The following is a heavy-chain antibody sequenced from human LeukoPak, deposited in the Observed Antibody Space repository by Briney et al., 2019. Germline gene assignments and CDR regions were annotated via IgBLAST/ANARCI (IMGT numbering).Heavy chain of an antibody. Sequence: PGGSLRLSCAASGFTVSSKYMSWVRQAPGKGLEWVSVIYSGGSTYYADSVKGRFTISRDNSKNTLYLQMNSLRAEDTAVYYCARDVRALSSFDIWGQGTMVTVSS. CDR3: ARDVRALSSFDI. CDR2: IYSGGST. J-gene: IGHJ3*02. D-gene: IGHD1-26*01. V-gene: IGHV3-66*01. CDR1: GFTVSSKY.